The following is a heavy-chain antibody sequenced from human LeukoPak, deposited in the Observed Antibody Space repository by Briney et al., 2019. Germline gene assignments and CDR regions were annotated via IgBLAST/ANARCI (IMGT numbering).Heavy chain of an antibody. CDR1: GFTFSIYG. CDR2: IWFDGSNK. Sequence: GGSHRLSCAASGFTFSIYGMHWVRQAPGKGLEWVAFIWFDGSNKYYADSVKGRFTISRDNSKNTLYLQMNSLRAEDTAVYYCASRGITGTTSYNYFDPWGQGPLDTVSS. J-gene: IGHJ5*02. CDR3: ASRGITGTTSYNYFDP. D-gene: IGHD1-7*01. V-gene: IGHV3-30*02.